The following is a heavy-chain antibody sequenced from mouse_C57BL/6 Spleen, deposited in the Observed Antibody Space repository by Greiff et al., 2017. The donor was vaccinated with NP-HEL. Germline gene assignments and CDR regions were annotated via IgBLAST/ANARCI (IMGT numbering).Heavy chain of an antibody. CDR2: INPSSGYT. CDR1: GYTFTSYT. CDR3: AREGLNTFDY. V-gene: IGHV1-4*01. Sequence: VQLQQSGAELARPGASVKMSCKASGYTFTSYTMHWVKQRPGQGLEWIGYINPSSGYTKYNQKFKDKATLTADKSSSTAYMQLSSLTSEDSAVYYCAREGLNTFDYWGQGTTLTVSS. D-gene: IGHD5-1-1*01. J-gene: IGHJ2*01.